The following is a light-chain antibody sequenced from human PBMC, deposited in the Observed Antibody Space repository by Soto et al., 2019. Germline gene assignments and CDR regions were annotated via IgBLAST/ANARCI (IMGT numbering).Light chain of an antibody. CDR3: QQRSNWRIT. CDR1: QSVSSY. J-gene: IGKJ5*01. V-gene: IGKV3-11*01. Sequence: EIVMTKSQATLSVSQGERATLSGLASQSVSSYSAWYQQKPGQAPRLLIYDASNRATGIPARFSGSGSGTDFTLTISSLEPEDFAVYYCQQRSNWRITFGQGTRLEIK. CDR2: DAS.